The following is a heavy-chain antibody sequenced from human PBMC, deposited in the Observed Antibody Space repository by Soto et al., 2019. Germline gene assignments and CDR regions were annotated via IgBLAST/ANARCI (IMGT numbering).Heavy chain of an antibody. CDR2: IWYDGSNK. J-gene: IGHJ3*02. V-gene: IGHV3-33*01. Sequence: QVPLVESGGGVVQPGRSLRLSCAASGFTFSSYGMHWARQGPGKGLEWVAVIWYDGSNKVYADSVKGRFTISKDNSKNTLYLQMNSLRAEDTAVYYCARDFAGDYGALDTWGQGTMVTVSS. CDR3: ARDFAGDYGALDT. CDR1: GFTFSSYG. D-gene: IGHD4-17*01.